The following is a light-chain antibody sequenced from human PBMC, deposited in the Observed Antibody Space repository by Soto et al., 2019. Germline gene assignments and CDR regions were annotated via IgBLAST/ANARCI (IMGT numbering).Light chain of an antibody. CDR3: QQYNNWPPFT. V-gene: IGKV3-15*01. Sequence: EIVMTQSPATLSVSPGERAILSCRASQSVSTNLAWYQQKPGQAPRLLIFGASTRATGIPARFSGSGSGTEFTLTISSLQSEDSAVYYCQQYNNWPPFTFGQGTRLEIK. CDR1: QSVSTN. J-gene: IGKJ5*01. CDR2: GAS.